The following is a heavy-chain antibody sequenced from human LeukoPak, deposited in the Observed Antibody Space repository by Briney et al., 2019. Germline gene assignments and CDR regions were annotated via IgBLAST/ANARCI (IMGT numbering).Heavy chain of an antibody. CDR2: IYYRGST. J-gene: IGHJ4*02. CDR3: ARSTGYFDWLSRGSFHY. Sequence: PSVTLSLTCTVSSGSISSSSYYWRWIRQPPGKGLERNGDIYYRGSTNYNPALKSRVTISVDTSKNQFSLKLSSVTAADPAVYYCARSTGYFDWLSRGSFHYRGRGSLVAV. V-gene: IGHV4-61*01. D-gene: IGHD3-9*01. CDR1: SGSISSSSYY.